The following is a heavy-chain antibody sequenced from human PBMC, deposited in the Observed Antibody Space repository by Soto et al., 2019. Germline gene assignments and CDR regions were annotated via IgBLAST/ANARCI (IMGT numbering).Heavy chain of an antibody. CDR2: IIPYYNTL. CDR3: ARGASRWYPYFFDS. CDR1: EGTFNSYA. J-gene: IGHJ4*02. Sequence: QAQVVQSGAEVRKPGSSVKLSCKASEGTFNSYAIAWVRQAPGQGHEWMGGIIPYYNTLNYAQKFQDRVTITADDSTNTVNMELSSLRSDDTAVYFCARGASRWYPYFFDSWAQGTLVTVSS. V-gene: IGHV1-69*01. D-gene: IGHD6-13*01.